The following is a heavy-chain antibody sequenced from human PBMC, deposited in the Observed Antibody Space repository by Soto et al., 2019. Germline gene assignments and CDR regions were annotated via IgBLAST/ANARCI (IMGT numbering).Heavy chain of an antibody. V-gene: IGHV4-61*01. Sequence: PSETLSLTCTVSGGSVNSASYYWSWIRQPPGKGLEWIGYVYYSGSTNYNPSLKSRVTISVDTSKDQFSLKLSSVTAADTAVYYCARVGGTLSNWFDPWGQGILVTVSS. J-gene: IGHJ5*02. CDR2: VYYSGST. CDR1: GGSVNSASYY. CDR3: ARVGGTLSNWFDP. D-gene: IGHD1-26*01.